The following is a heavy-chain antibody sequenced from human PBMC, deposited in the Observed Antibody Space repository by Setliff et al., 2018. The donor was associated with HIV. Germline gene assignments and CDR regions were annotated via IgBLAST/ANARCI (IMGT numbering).Heavy chain of an antibody. V-gene: IGHV3-48*04. J-gene: IGHJ4*02. CDR2: IGGSGSAI. CDR3: ASGVRGVTFAY. CDR1: GFIFNTYS. D-gene: IGHD3-10*01. Sequence: PGGSLRLSCAVSGFIFNTYSMNWVRQAPGKGLEWVSYIGGSGSAIYYADSVKGRFTISRDNAKNSLYLQMNSLRADDTAVYYCASGVRGVTFAYWGQGTLVTVSS.